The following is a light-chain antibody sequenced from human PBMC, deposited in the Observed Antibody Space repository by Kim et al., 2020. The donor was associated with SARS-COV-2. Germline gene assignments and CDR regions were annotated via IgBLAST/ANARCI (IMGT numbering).Light chain of an antibody. CDR3: QQYYSWPRT. J-gene: IGKJ1*01. V-gene: IGKV3-15*01. CDR1: RGAGKS. Sequence: VCPGDRATPSCRASRGAGKSLAWFQPRPCQAPRLVIYAASTRATGIPARFSGSGSGTNFTLTISSLQSEDLAVYYCQQYYSWPRTFGQGTKVDIK. CDR2: AAS.